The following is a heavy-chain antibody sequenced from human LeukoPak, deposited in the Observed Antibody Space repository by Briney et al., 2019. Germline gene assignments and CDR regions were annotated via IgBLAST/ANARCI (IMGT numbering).Heavy chain of an antibody. CDR1: GFTFSHHW. CDR2: INQDGSER. D-gene: IGHD5-12*01. CDR3: GRGWPGYTSPLDY. J-gene: IGHJ4*02. Sequence: GGSLRLSCAASGFTFSHHWMNWVRQAPGEGLKWVATINQDGSERHYVDSVKGRFIISRDNAKNSLFLQMNSLRAEDTAVYYCGRGWPGYTSPLDYWGQGILVAVSS. V-gene: IGHV3-7*01.